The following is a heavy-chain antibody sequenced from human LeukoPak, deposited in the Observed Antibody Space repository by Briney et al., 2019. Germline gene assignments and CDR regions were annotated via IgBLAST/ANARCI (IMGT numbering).Heavy chain of an antibody. CDR2: ISGSGGDT. J-gene: IGHJ4*02. CDR1: GFTFSNFW. D-gene: IGHD1-26*01. Sequence: GGSLRLSCAASGFTFSNFWMHWVRQAPGKGPEWVSAISGSGGDTYYADSVKGRFTISRDNSKNTLYLQMNSLRAEDTAVYYCARKGATTGDFDYWGQGTLVTVSS. CDR3: ARKGATTGDFDY. V-gene: IGHV3-23*01.